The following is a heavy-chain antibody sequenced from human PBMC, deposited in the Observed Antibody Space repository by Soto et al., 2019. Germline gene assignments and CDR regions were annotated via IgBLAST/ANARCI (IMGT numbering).Heavy chain of an antibody. J-gene: IGHJ4*02. V-gene: IGHV3-23*01. CDR1: GFTFSSYA. Sequence: GGSLRLSCAASGFTFSSYAMSWVRQAPGKGLEWVSAISGSGGSTYYADSVKGRFTISRDNSKNTLYLQMNSLRAEDTAVYYCAKGLNLYYYGSGSYMDYWGQGTLGTVSS. CDR3: AKGLNLYYYGSGSYMDY. D-gene: IGHD3-10*01. CDR2: ISGSGGST.